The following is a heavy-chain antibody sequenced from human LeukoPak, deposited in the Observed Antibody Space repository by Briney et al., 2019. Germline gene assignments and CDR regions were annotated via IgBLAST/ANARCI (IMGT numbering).Heavy chain of an antibody. CDR2: IFPFDSDT. J-gene: IGHJ6*03. Sequence: GESLKISCQGSGDTFATYWIAWVRQMPGKGLELMGSIFPFDSDTRYSPSFQGQVTISADKSISTAYLQWSSLKASDTAMYYCARLPPGIAAAGSHRGYMDVWGKGTTVTVSS. D-gene: IGHD6-13*01. V-gene: IGHV5-51*01. CDR1: GDTFATYW. CDR3: ARLPPGIAAAGSHRGYMDV.